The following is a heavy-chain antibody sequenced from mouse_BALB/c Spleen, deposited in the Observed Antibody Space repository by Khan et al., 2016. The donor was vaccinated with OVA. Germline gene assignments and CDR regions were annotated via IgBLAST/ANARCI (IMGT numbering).Heavy chain of an antibody. J-gene: IGHJ4*01. CDR1: GYTFTNYS. CDR2: IVPSDSET. D-gene: IGHD1-2*01. CDR3: ARWLLEAIDY. V-gene: IGHV1-61*01. Sequence: QVQLKQSGAELVRPGASVKLSCKASGYTFTNYSMNWVKQRPGQGLEWIGMIVPSDSETHYNQMFKDKATLTADKSSSTAYIQLSSLTSEDSAVYVSARWLLEAIDYWGQGTSVTVSS.